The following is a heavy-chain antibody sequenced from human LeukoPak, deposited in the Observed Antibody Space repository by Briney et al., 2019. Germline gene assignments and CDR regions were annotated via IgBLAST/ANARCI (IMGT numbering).Heavy chain of an antibody. CDR3: ARVCSGGSCHSDYFDY. V-gene: IGHV1-18*01. Sequence: ASVKVSCKASGYTFTSSGISWVRQAPGQGLEWMGWINAYNGNTNYAQKLQGRVTMTTDTSTSTAYMELTSLRSDDTAVYYCARVCSGGSCHSDYFDYWGQGTLVTVSS. J-gene: IGHJ4*02. CDR2: INAYNGNT. CDR1: GYTFTSSG. D-gene: IGHD2-15*01.